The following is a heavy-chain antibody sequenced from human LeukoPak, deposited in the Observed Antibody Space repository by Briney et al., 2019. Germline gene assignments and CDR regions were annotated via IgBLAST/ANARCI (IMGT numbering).Heavy chain of an antibody. CDR3: AKDEDSSGYSDY. CDR1: GFTFSSYG. Sequence: GGSLRLSCAASGFTFSSYGMHWVRQALGKGLEWVAFIRYDGSNKYYADSVKGRFTISRDNSKNTLYLQMNSLRAEDTAVYYCAKDEDSSGYSDYWGQGTLVTVSS. D-gene: IGHD3-22*01. J-gene: IGHJ4*02. V-gene: IGHV3-30*02. CDR2: IRYDGSNK.